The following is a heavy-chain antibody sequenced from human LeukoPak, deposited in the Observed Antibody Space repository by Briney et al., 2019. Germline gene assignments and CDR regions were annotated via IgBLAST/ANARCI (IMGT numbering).Heavy chain of an antibody. CDR2: IYYSGST. CDR3: VSQLRSSGSYGFDI. V-gene: IGHV4-59*08. D-gene: IGHD3-22*01. CDR1: GGSISNDY. J-gene: IGHJ3*02. Sequence: PSETLSLTCRVSGGSISNDYWSSIRQPPGKGLEWIGYIYYSGSTNSNPSLKSRVNISVDTSKNQFSHKLSSVTAADTTVYYCVSQLRSSGSYGFDIWGQGTTVTVSS.